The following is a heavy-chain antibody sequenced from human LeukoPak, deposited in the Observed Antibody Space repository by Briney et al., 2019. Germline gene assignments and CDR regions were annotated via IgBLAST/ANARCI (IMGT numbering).Heavy chain of an antibody. V-gene: IGHV4-59*12. CDR2: IYYSGST. CDR3: ARDVDAAAAYNWFDP. J-gene: IGHJ5*02. Sequence: SETLSLTCTVSGGSISSYYWSWIRQPPGKGLEWIGYIYYSGSTNYNPSLKSRVTISVDTSKNQFSLKLSSVTAADTAVYYCARDVDAAAAYNWFDPWGQGTLVTVSS. CDR1: GGSISSYY. D-gene: IGHD2-2*01.